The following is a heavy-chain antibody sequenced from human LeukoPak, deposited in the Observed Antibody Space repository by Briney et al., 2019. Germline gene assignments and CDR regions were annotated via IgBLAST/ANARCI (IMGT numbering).Heavy chain of an antibody. CDR1: GFTFSSYS. V-gene: IGHV3-21*01. D-gene: IGHD3-3*01. J-gene: IGHJ4*02. CDR3: ARGYDFWSGYPGY. Sequence: GGSLRLSCAASGFTFSSYSMNWVRQAPGKGLEWVSSISSSSSYIYYADSVKCRFTISRDNAKNSLYLQMNSLRAEDTAVYYCARGYDFWSGYPGYWGQGTLVTVSS. CDR2: ISSSSSYI.